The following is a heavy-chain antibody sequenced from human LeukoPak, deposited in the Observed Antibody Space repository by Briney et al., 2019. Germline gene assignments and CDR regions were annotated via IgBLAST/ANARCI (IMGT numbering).Heavy chain of an antibody. V-gene: IGHV1-69*06. J-gene: IGHJ4*02. CDR2: IIPIFGTA. CDR3: ARGTHGEATGQFDY. D-gene: IGHD1-26*01. CDR1: GGTFSSYG. Sequence: VASVKVSCMASGGTFSSYGISWVRQAPGQGLEWMGGIIPIFGTANYAQKFQGRVTITADKSTSTAYMELSSLRSEDTAVYYCARGTHGEATGQFDYWGQGTLVTVSS.